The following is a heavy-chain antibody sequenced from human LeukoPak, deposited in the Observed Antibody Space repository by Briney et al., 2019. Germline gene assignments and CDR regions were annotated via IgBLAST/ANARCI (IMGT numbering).Heavy chain of an antibody. J-gene: IGHJ5*02. CDR2: IIPIFGTA. V-gene: IGHV1-69*13. Sequence: GASVKVSCKASGGTFSSYAISWVRRAPGQGLEWMGGIIPIFGTANYAQKFQGRVTITADESTSTAYMELSSLRSEDTAVYYCARVNIYCSGGSCYISGWFDPWGQGTLVTVSS. CDR3: ARVNIYCSGGSCYISGWFDP. D-gene: IGHD2-15*01. CDR1: GGTFSSYA.